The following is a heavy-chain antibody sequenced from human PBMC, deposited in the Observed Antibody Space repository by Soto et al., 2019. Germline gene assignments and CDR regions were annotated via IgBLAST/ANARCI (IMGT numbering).Heavy chain of an antibody. V-gene: IGHV4-39*01. CDR2: FFIGGNT. CDR1: GGSISSTTYY. D-gene: IGHD2-15*01. J-gene: IGHJ4*02. Sequence: ETLSLTCTVSGGSISSTTYYWGWMRQPPGKGLEWIASFFIGGNTYYNPSLKSRVTISVDTSKNQFSLKLSSVTAADTAVYYCASLPPRIVVTFLSIPSWGQGTLVTVSS. CDR3: ASLPPRIVVTFLSIPS.